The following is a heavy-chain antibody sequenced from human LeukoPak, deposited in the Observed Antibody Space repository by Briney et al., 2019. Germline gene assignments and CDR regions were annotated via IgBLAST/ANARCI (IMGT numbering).Heavy chain of an antibody. J-gene: IGHJ3*01. V-gene: IGHV4-59*12. CDR1: GGSISTYY. Sequence: SETLSLTCTVSGGSISTYYWSWIRQPPGKGLEWIGYIYYSGTTNYNPSLKSRVTISVDTSKNQFSLKLSSVTAADTAVYYCARDSYDYGDPSWGQGTMVTVSS. D-gene: IGHD4-17*01. CDR3: ARDSYDYGDPS. CDR2: IYYSGTT.